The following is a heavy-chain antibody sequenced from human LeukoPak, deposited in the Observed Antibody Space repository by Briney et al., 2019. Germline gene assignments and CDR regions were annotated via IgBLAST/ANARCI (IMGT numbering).Heavy chain of an antibody. CDR2: IKSKTDGGTT. CDR3: TTYVGAYSNWGDYYYYYMDV. CDR1: GFTFSSYS. J-gene: IGHJ6*03. D-gene: IGHD4-11*01. V-gene: IGHV3-15*01. Sequence: SGGSLRLSCAASGFTFSSYSMNWVRQAPGKGLEWVGRIKSKTDGGTTDYAAPVKGRFTISREDSKNTLYLQMNSLKTEDTAVCYCTTYVGAYSNWGDYYYYYMDVWGKGTTVTVSS.